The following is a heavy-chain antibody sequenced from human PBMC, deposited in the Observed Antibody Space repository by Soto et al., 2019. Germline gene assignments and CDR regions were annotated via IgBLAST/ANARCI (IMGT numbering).Heavy chain of an antibody. CDR3: AGEPPPGGATLSPPPP. Sequence: SAKVSCKASGGTFSSYAISWVRQAPGQGLEWMGGIIPIFGTANYAQKFQGRVTITADESTSTAYMELSSLRSEDTAVYYCAGEPPPGGATLSPPPPWGQGTMVTVYS. CDR2: IIPIFGTA. V-gene: IGHV1-69*13. CDR1: GGTFSSYA. J-gene: IGHJ5*02. D-gene: IGHD1-26*01.